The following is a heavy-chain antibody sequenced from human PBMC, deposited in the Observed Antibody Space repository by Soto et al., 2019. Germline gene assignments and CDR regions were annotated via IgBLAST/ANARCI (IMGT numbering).Heavy chain of an antibody. CDR2: INQGGSEK. Sequence: GGSLRLSCAASGFTFSNYWMSWVRQAPGKGLEWVAKINQGGSEKWSADSVKGRFTISRDNAKNSLYLQLNSLGAEDTAVYYCVKDDGDYSFDYWGQGTLVTVSS. D-gene: IGHD4-17*01. V-gene: IGHV3-7*03. CDR1: GFTFSNYW. J-gene: IGHJ4*02. CDR3: VKDDGDYSFDY.